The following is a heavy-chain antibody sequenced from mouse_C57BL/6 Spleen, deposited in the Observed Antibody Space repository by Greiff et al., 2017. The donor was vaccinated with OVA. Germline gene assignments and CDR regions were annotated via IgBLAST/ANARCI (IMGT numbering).Heavy chain of an antibody. CDR1: GYAFSSYW. J-gene: IGHJ4*01. CDR3: TRKALAYYAMDY. Sequence: QVQLKESGAELVKPGASVKISCKASGYAFSSYWMNWVKQRPGKGLEWIGQIYPGDGDTNYNGKFKVKATLTADKSSSTAYMQLSSLTSDDSAVYFCTRKALAYYAMDYWGQGTSVTFSS. CDR2: IYPGDGDT. V-gene: IGHV1-80*01.